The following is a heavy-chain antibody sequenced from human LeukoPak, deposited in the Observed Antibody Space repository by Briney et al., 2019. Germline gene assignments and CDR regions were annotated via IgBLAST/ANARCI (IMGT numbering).Heavy chain of an antibody. CDR1: GFTFSSYG. CDR2: IRYDGSNK. Sequence: PGGSLRLSCAASGFTFSSYGMHWVRQAPGKGLEWVAFIRYDGSNKYYADSVKGRFTISRDNSKNTLYLQMNSLRAEDTAVYYCARDHAGIVLPAAVGAHWGQGTLVTVSS. D-gene: IGHD2-2*01. CDR3: ARDHAGIVLPAAVGAH. V-gene: IGHV3-30*02. J-gene: IGHJ4*02.